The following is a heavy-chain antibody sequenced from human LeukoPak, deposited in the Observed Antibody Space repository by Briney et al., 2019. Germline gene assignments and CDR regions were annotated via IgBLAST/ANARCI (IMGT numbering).Heavy chain of an antibody. CDR1: GFTFSGSS. Sequence: GGSLRLSCAASGFTFSGSSMHWVRQASGKGLEWVGRIRSKANNYATAYAAAVKVRFTISRDDSKNTAYLQMNSLKTEDTAVYYCAADRVFGALLSPLDYWGQGTLVTVSS. CDR2: IRSKANNYAT. V-gene: IGHV3-73*01. J-gene: IGHJ4*02. CDR3: AADRVFGALLSPLDY. D-gene: IGHD3-10*01.